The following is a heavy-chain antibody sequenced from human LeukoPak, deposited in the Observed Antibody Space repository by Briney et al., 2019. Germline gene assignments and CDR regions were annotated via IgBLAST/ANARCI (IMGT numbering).Heavy chain of an antibody. D-gene: IGHD5-12*01. V-gene: IGHV3-23*01. CDR3: AREGIVAFAYDY. Sequence: PGGSLRLSCAASGFTFKTYAMTWVRQAPGKGLEWVSSTSGSGVSTYYAGSVKGRFTISRDNSENTLYLQMNSLRADDTAVYYCAREGIVAFAYDYWGQGTVVTVSS. CDR2: TSGSGVST. J-gene: IGHJ4*02. CDR1: GFTFKTYA.